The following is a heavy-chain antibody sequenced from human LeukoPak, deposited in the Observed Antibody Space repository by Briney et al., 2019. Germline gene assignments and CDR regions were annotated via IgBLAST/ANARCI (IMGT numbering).Heavy chain of an antibody. CDR1: GFTFSSYG. Sequence: GGSLRPSCAASGFTFSSYGMHWVRQAPGKGLEWVAVIWYDGSNKYYADSVKGRFTISRDNSKNTLYLQMNSLRAEDTAVYYCARTKARVIAPDYWGQGTLVTVSS. CDR2: IWYDGSNK. CDR3: ARTKARVIAPDY. V-gene: IGHV3-33*01. D-gene: IGHD3-16*02. J-gene: IGHJ4*02.